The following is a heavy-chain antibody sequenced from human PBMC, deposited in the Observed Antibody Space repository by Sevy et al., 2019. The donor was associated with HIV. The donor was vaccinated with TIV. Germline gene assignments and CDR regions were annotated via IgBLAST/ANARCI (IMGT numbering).Heavy chain of an antibody. D-gene: IGHD3-22*01. CDR1: GYTLTELS. Sequence: ASVKVSCKVSGYTLTELSIHWVRQAPGKGLEWMGGFDPEDGETIYAQKFQDRLTMTEDTSTDIAYMELSSLKSEDTAMYYCATDPASYYYDSTGYMGGYWGQGTLVTVSS. CDR3: ATDPASYYYDSTGYMGGY. CDR2: FDPEDGET. J-gene: IGHJ4*02. V-gene: IGHV1-24*01.